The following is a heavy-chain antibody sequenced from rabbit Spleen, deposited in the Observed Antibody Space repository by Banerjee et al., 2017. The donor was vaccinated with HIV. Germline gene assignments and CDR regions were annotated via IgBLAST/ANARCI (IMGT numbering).Heavy chain of an antibody. V-gene: IGHV1S47*01. CDR2: IYNGDGST. Sequence: ELVESGGGLVQPGESLKLSCKASGFDFSSYGISWVRQAPGKGPEWIAYIYNGDGSTYYASWVNGRFTISRSTSLNTVTLQMTSLTAADTATYFCARESIYNGDGDDKGFNLWGPGTLVTVS. CDR1: GFDFSSYG. D-gene: IGHD2-1*01. J-gene: IGHJ4*01. CDR3: ARESIYNGDGDDKGFNL.